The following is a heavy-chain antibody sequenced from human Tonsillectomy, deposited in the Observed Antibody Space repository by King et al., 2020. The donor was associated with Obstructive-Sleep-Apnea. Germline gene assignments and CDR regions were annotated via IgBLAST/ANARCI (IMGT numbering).Heavy chain of an antibody. D-gene: IGHD3-10*01. V-gene: IGHV3-30*18. J-gene: IGHJ5*02. CDR1: GFTFSSYG. Sequence: VQLVESGGGVVQPGRSLRLSCAASGFTFSSYGMHWVRQAPGKGLEWVAVISYDGSIKYYADSVKGRFTISRDNSKNTLYLQMNSLKAEDTAVYYFAKDWVGSPWVDPWGRGTLVTVA. CDR2: ISYDGSIK. CDR3: AKDWVGSPWVDP.